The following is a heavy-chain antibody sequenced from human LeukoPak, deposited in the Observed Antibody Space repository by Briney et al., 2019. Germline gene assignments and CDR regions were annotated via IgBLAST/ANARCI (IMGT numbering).Heavy chain of an antibody. CDR2: IYYSGST. CDR1: GGSISSYY. CDR3: ARGRKYSYGYRVNELGSGYFDN. Sequence: MTSETLSLTCTVSGGSISSYYWSWIRQPPGKGLEWIGYIYYSGSTNYKPSLKSRVTISVDTSKNQFSLKLSSVTAADTAVYYCARGRKYSYGYRVNELGSGYFDNWGQGTLVTVSS. D-gene: IGHD5-18*01. J-gene: IGHJ4*02. V-gene: IGHV4-59*01.